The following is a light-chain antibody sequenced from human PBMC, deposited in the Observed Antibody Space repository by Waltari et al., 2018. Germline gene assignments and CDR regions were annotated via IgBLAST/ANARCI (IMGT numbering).Light chain of an antibody. Sequence: VLTQIPGPLSLSEGERATLSCRASPSIGKYLAWYQLRPGQAPRLLIYDAYIRAAGIPDRFSGSWSVTDFSLTISTLEPDDFAMYYCQHYVRLPVTFGQGTKVEIK. CDR3: QHYVRLPVT. CDR1: PSIGKY. J-gene: IGKJ1*01. CDR2: DAY. V-gene: IGKV3-20*01.